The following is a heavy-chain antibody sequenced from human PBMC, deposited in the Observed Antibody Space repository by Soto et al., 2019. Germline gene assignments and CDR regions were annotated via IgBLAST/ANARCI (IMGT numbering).Heavy chain of an antibody. J-gene: IGHJ4*02. D-gene: IGHD2-2*01. CDR3: ARVHTYCSSTGCHEY. CDR2: ISAYNGNT. Sequence: ASVKVSCKASGYTFTSYGISWVRQAPGQGLEWMGWISAYNGNTNYAQKLQGRVTMTTDTSTSTAYMELRSLRSDDTAVYYCARVHTYCSSTGCHEYWGQGILVTVSS. V-gene: IGHV1-18*01. CDR1: GYTFTSYG.